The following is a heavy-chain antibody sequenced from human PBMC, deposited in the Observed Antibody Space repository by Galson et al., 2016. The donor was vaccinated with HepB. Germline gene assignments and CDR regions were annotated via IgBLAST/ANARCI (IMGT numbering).Heavy chain of an antibody. CDR1: GYTFTYRY. CDR2: ITPFNGNT. Sequence: SVKVSCKASGYTFTYRYLHWVRQAPGQALEWMGWITPFNGNTNYAQKFQGRVTTTADDSTRTAYMELRSLRSDDTAVYYCARADSWLVTDDYYHTMDVWGQGTTIIVSS. V-gene: IGHV1-45*02. CDR3: ARADSWLVTDDYYHTMDV. D-gene: IGHD6-19*01. J-gene: IGHJ6*02.